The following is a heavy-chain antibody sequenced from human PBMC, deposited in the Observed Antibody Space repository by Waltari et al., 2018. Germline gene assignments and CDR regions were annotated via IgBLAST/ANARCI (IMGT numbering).Heavy chain of an antibody. CDR2: IYHSGST. Sequence: QVQLQESGPGLVKPSETLSLTCAVSGYSISSGYYWGWIRQPPGKGREWIGSIYHSGSTYYNPSLKSRVTISVDTSKNQFSLKLSSVTAADTAVYYCATPLNYYDSSGYYLKYYFDYWGQGTLVTVSS. V-gene: IGHV4-38-2*01. CDR1: GYSISSGYY. D-gene: IGHD3-22*01. J-gene: IGHJ4*02. CDR3: ATPLNYYDSSGYYLKYYFDY.